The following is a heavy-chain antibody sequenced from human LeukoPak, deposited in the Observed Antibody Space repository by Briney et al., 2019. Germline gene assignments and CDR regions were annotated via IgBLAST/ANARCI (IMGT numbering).Heavy chain of an antibody. Sequence: GGSLRLSCAASGFTFSSYWMSWVRQAPGKGLEWVANIKQDGSEKYYVDSVKGRFTISRDNAKNSLYLQMNSLRAEDTAVYYCARDRGGSYSAIDYWGQGTLVTVSS. V-gene: IGHV3-7*01. CDR2: IKQDGSEK. J-gene: IGHJ4*02. CDR3: ARDRGGSYSAIDY. D-gene: IGHD1-26*01. CDR1: GFTFSSYW.